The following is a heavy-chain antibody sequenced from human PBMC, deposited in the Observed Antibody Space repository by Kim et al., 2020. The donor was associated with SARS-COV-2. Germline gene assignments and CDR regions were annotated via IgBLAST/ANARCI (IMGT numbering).Heavy chain of an antibody. Sequence: ASVKVSCKASGYTFTSYAMNWVRQAPGQGLEWMGWINTNTGNQTYAQGFTGRFVFSLDTSVSTAYLQISSLKAEDTAVYYCVRCISGVRGVIISYYGMDVWGQGTTVTVSS. CDR3: VRCISGVRGVIISYYGMDV. J-gene: IGHJ6*02. V-gene: IGHV7-4-1*02. D-gene: IGHD3-10*01. CDR2: INTNTGNQ. CDR1: GYTFTSYA.